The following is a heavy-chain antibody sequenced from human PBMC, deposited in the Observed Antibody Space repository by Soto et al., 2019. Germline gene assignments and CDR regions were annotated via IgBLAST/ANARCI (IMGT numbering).Heavy chain of an antibody. CDR1: GGSITRGGFY. D-gene: IGHD3-10*01. CDR2: IYYGGST. CDR3: AYGSGRPYYFDS. Sequence: SETLSLTCNVSGGSITRGGFYWSWIRQLPGKGLEWIGYIYYGGSTYYTPSLRGRVSISIDTTRNQFSLEMTSVTAADTAVYYCAYGSGRPYYFDSWGQGTLVTVSS. V-gene: IGHV4-31*03. J-gene: IGHJ4*02.